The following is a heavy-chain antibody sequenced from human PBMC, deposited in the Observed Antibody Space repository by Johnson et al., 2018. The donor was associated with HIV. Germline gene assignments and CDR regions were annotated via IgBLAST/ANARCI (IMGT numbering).Heavy chain of an antibody. CDR2: ISYDGSNK. CDR1: GFTFSSYA. D-gene: IGHD1-26*01. J-gene: IGHJ3*02. Sequence: QVQLVESGGGVVQPGRSLRLSCAASGFTFSSYAMHWVRQAPGKGLEWVAVISYDGSNKYYADSVKGRFTISRDNSKNTLYLQMNSLRADDTAMYYCASPSGSSRLAFDIWGQGTMVTVSS. V-gene: IGHV3-30-3*01. CDR3: ASPSGSSRLAFDI.